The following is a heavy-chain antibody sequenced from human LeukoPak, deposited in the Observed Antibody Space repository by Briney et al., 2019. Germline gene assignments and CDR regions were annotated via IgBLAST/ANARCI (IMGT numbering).Heavy chain of an antibody. D-gene: IGHD4-23*01. CDR3: ARGPMVVTHCDY. J-gene: IGHJ4*02. CDR2: IYISGST. Sequence: PSETLSLTCTVSGGSMSSGSYYWSWIRQPGGKGLGWVGRIYISGSTNYSPSLKSRVTISVDTSKNQCSLKLSSVTAADTAVYYGARGPMVVTHCDYWGQGTLVTVSS. CDR1: GGSMSSGSYY. V-gene: IGHV4-61*02.